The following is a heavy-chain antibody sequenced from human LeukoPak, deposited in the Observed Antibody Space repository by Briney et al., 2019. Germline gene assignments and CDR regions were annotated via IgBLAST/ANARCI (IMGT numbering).Heavy chain of an antibody. CDR2: IYYSGST. CDR3: ARALGSYYYDSSGSTFDY. D-gene: IGHD3-22*01. J-gene: IGHJ4*02. V-gene: IGHV4-31*03. CDR1: GVSISSGGYY. Sequence: PSETLSLTCTVSGVSISSGGYYWSWIRQHPGKGLEWIGYIYYSGSTYYNPSLKSRVTISVDTSKNQFSLKLSSVTAADTAVYYCARALGSYYYDSSGSTFDYWGQGTLVTVSS.